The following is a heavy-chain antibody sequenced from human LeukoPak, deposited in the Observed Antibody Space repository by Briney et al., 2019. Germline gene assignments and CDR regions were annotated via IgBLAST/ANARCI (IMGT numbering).Heavy chain of an antibody. D-gene: IGHD3-9*01. CDR2: IYYSGST. CDR3: ARQAPYPLYYDILTGYYWGNWFDP. J-gene: IGHJ5*02. V-gene: IGHV4-39*01. Sequence: SETLSLTCTVSGGSISSSSYYWGWIRQPPGKGLEWIGSIYYSGSTYYNPSLKSRVTISVDTSKNQFSLKLSSVTAADTAVYYCARQAPYPLYYDILTGYYWGNWFDPWGQGTLVTVSS. CDR1: GGSISSSSYY.